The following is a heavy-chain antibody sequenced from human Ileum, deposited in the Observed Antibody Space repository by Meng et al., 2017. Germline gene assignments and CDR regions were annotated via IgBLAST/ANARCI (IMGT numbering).Heavy chain of an antibody. D-gene: IGHD7-27*01. V-gene: IGHV3-48*03. CDR3: ARDLADWGGR. CDR2: ISSSGSTI. CDR1: GFTFSSYE. Sequence: GESLKISCAASGFTFSSYEMNWVRQAPGKGLEWVSYISSSGSTIYYADSVKGRFTIPRDNAKNSLYLQMNNLRAEDTAVYYCARDLADWGGRWGQGTLVTVSS. J-gene: IGHJ4*02.